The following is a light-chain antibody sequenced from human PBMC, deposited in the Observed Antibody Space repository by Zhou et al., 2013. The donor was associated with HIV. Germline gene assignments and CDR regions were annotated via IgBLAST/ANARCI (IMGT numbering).Light chain of an antibody. J-gene: IGKJ5*01. V-gene: IGKV1-9*01. CDR2: AAY. CDR1: QGISSY. Sequence: IQLTQSPSSLSAYVGDRVTITCRASQGISSYLAWYQQKPGKAPKLLIYAAYNLQSGVPSRFSGSGSGTDFTLTISSLQPEDSATYYCQKYNSAPDTFGQGTRLDIK. CDR3: QKYNSAPDT.